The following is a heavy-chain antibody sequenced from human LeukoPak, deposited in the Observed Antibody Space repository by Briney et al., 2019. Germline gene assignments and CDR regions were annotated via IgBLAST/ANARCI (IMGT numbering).Heavy chain of an antibody. CDR1: DGSITSYF. CDR3: ARYHGNYVGNWFDP. J-gene: IGHJ5*02. Sequence: SETLSLTCIVSDGSITSYFWSWIRQPPGKGLEWIGNIYYSGSTYYNPSLRSRVTISLDTSKNQFSLNLSSVTAADTAIYYCARYHGNYVGNWFDPWGQGTLVTDSS. V-gene: IGHV4-59*12. D-gene: IGHD4-17*01. CDR2: IYYSGST.